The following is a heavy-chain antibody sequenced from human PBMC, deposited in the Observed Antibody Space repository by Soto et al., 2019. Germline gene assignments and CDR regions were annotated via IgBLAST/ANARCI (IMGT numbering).Heavy chain of an antibody. J-gene: IGHJ3*02. Sequence: SETLSLTCAVSGGSISSSNWWSWVRQPPGKGLEWIGEIYHSGSTNYNPSLKSRVTISVDKSKSQFSLKLGSVTAADTAVYYCARVLGYSSSWYMGADAFDIWGQGTMVTVSS. CDR2: IYHSGST. CDR3: ARVLGYSSSWYMGADAFDI. CDR1: GGSISSSNW. V-gene: IGHV4-4*02. D-gene: IGHD6-13*01.